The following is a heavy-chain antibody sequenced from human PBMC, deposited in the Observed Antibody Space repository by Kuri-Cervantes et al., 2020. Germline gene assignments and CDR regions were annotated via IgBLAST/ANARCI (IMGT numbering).Heavy chain of an antibody. V-gene: IGHV1-2*02. CDR1: GYTFTDYF. CDR2: VHSNNGGT. J-gene: IGHJ5*02. D-gene: IGHD3-22*01. CDR3: ARSLMSYYYDSGGYHSIDA. Sequence: ASVKVSCKATGYTFTDYFIHWVREAPGQGLEWMGWVHSNNGGTNYAQKFQGRVTMTRDTSISTAYMDLSGLRADDTAVYYCARSLMSYYYDSGGYHSIDARGQGTLVTVSS.